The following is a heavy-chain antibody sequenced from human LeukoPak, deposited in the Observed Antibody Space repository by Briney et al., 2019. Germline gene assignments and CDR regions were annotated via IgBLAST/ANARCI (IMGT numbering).Heavy chain of an antibody. CDR1: GFTFSSYS. Sequence: GGSLRLSCAASGFTFSSYSMNWVRQAPGKGLEWVSSISSSSSYIYYADSVKGRFTISRDNAKNSLYLQMNSLRAEDTAVYYCARVQTRSKKQPVDYWGQGTLVTVSS. D-gene: IGHD6-13*01. V-gene: IGHV3-21*01. J-gene: IGHJ4*02. CDR3: ARVQTRSKKQPVDY. CDR2: ISSSSSYI.